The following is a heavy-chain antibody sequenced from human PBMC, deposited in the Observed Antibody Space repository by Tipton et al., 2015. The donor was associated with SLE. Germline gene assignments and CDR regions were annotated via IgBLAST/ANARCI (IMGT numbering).Heavy chain of an antibody. CDR2: INHSGST. CDR3: ARGRDFKEAVAGRGWFDP. J-gene: IGHJ5*02. CDR1: GGSFSGYY. D-gene: IGHD6-19*01. V-gene: IGHV4-34*01. Sequence: TLSLTCAVYGGSFSGYYWNWIRQPPGKGLEWIGEINHSGSTNYNPSLKSRVTISLDTSKNQFSLRLSSVTAADTAVYYCARGRDFKEAVAGRGWFDPWGQGTLVTVSS.